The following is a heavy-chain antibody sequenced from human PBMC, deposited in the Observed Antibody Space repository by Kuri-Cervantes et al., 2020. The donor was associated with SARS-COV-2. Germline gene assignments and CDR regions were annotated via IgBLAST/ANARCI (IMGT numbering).Heavy chain of an antibody. CDR2: IDWDDDK. D-gene: IGHD3-3*01. CDR1: GFSLSTSGMC. CDR3: ARMSFGVVISYGMDV. V-gene: IGHV2-70*11. J-gene: IGHJ6*02. Sequence: SGPTLVKPTQTLTPTCTFSGFSLSTSGMCGSWIRQPPGKDLEWLARIDWDDDKYYSTSLKTRLTISKDTSKNQVVLTMTNMDPVDTATYCCARMSFGVVISYGMDVWGQGTTVTVSS.